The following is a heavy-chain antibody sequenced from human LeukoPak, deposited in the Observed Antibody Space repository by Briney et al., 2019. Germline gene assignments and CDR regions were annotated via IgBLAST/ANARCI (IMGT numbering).Heavy chain of an antibody. CDR3: ARSPRIQLWLDYYYMDV. CDR1: GGTFSSYA. J-gene: IGHJ6*03. CDR2: IIPIFGTA. Sequence: GASVKVSCKASGGTFSSYAISWVRQAPGQGLEWMGGIIPIFGTANYAQKFQGRVTITADESTSTAYMELSSLRPEDTAVYYCARSPRIQLWLDYYYMDVWGKGTTVTVSS. V-gene: IGHV1-69*13. D-gene: IGHD5-18*01.